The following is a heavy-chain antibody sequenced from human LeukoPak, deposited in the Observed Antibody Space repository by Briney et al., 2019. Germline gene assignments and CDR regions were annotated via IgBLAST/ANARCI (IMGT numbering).Heavy chain of an antibody. CDR2: IYYTGSS. CDR1: GGSISSYY. Sequence: SGTLSLTCTVSGGSISSYYWSWIRQPPGKGLEWIGYIYYTGSSNYNPSLKSRVTISLDRSKNQFSLRLTSVTAADTAVYYCARAGAWQIDPWGQGTLVTVSS. CDR3: ARAGAWQIDP. J-gene: IGHJ5*02. D-gene: IGHD3-10*01. V-gene: IGHV4-59*01.